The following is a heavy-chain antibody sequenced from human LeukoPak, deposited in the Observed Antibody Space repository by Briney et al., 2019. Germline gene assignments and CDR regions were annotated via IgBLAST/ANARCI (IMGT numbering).Heavy chain of an antibody. V-gene: IGHV3-73*01. Sequence: PGGSLRLSCAASGFTFSASAMHWVRQASGKGLEWVGHIRSKPNSYATEYAASVKGRFTISRDDLKNTAFLQMNSLKTDDTAVYYCISQISFCGGDCPFAFDIWGQGTTVTVSS. CDR3: ISQISFCGGDCPFAFDI. J-gene: IGHJ3*02. CDR1: GFTFSASA. CDR2: IRSKPNSYAT. D-gene: IGHD2-21*02.